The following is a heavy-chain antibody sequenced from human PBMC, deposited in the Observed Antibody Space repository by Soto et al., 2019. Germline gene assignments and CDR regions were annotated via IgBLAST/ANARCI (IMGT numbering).Heavy chain of an antibody. CDR1: GYTFTSYA. CDR3: ARDEGIAVAGTPYY. CDR2: ISAYNGNT. J-gene: IGHJ4*02. Sequence: ASVKVSCKASGYTFTSYAMHWVRQAPGQGLEWMGWISAYNGNTNYAQKLQGRVTMTTDTSTSTAYMELRSLRSDDTAVYYCARDEGIAVAGTPYYWGQGTLVTVSS. D-gene: IGHD6-19*01. V-gene: IGHV1-18*01.